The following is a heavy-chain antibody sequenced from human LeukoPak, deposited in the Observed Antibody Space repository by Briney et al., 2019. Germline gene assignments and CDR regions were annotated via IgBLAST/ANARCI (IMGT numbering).Heavy chain of an antibody. D-gene: IGHD6-19*01. CDR1: GFTFDDYA. Sequence: GRSLRLSCAASGFTFDDYAMHWVRQAPGKGLEWVSGISWNSGSIGYADSVKGRFTISRDNAKNSLYLQMNSLRAEDTALYYCAKDIKGYSSGCPDYWGQGTLVTVSS. CDR2: ISWNSGSI. CDR3: AKDIKGYSSGCPDY. V-gene: IGHV3-9*01. J-gene: IGHJ4*02.